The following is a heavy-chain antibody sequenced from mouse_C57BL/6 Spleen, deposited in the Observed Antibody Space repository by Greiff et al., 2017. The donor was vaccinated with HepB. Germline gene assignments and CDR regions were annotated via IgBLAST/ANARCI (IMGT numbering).Heavy chain of an antibody. CDR3: ARTARIKY. CDR2: ISYSGST. CDR1: GYSITSGYG. D-gene: IGHD1-2*01. Sequence: DVKLQESGPGLVKPSQSLSLPCTVTGYSITSGYGWNWIRQFPGNKLEWMGYISYSGSTNYNPSLKSRISITRDTSKNQFFLQLNSVTTEDTATYYCARTARIKYWGQGTTLTGSS. V-gene: IGHV3-2*02. J-gene: IGHJ2*01.